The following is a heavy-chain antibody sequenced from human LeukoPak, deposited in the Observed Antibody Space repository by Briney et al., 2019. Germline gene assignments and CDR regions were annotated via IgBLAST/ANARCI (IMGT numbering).Heavy chain of an antibody. V-gene: IGHV3-21*01. CDR1: GFTFSSHS. D-gene: IGHD1-26*01. CDR2: ISSSSSYI. Sequence: GGSLRLSCAASGFTFSSHSMNWVRQAPGKGLEWVSSISSSSSYIYYADSVKGRFTISRDNAKNSLYLQMNSLRAEDTAAYYCARDLTVGATVRYFDYWGQGTLVTVSS. CDR3: ARDLTVGATVRYFDY. J-gene: IGHJ4*02.